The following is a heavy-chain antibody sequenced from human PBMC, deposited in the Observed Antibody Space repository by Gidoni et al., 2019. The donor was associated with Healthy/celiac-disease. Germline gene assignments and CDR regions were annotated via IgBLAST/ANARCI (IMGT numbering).Heavy chain of an antibody. J-gene: IGHJ5*02. CDR1: GGSFSGYY. CDR2: INHSGSP. D-gene: IGHD3-10*01. Sequence: QVQLQQWGAGLLKPSETLSLTCAVYGGSFSGYYWSWIRQPPGKGLEWIGEINHSGSPNYNPSLKSRVTISVDTSKNQFSLKLSSVTAADTAVYYCARGPTPGPSTVLLWFGETDNWFDPWGQGTLVTVSS. CDR3: ARGPTPGPSTVLLWFGETDNWFDP. V-gene: IGHV4-34*01.